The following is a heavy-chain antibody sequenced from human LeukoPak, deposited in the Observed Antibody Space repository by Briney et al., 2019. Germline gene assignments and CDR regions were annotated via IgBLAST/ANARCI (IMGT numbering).Heavy chain of an antibody. CDR3: ATRDYTSSKY. CDR1: GFALSSYW. V-gene: IGHV3-74*01. J-gene: IGHJ4*02. D-gene: IGHD2-2*01. Sequence: SGRSLRLSCAASGFALSSYWMHWVRQAPGKGLVWVSDINSDGSTTRYADSVKGRFTISRDNAKNTLYLEMNSLRAEDTAVYYCATRDYTSSKYWGQGTLVTVSP. CDR2: INSDGSTT.